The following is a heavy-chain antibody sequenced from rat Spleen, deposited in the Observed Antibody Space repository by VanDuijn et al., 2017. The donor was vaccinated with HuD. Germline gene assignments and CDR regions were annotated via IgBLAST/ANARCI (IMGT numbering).Heavy chain of an antibody. V-gene: IGHV3-3*01. CDR1: GYSITSSLR. J-gene: IGHJ3*01. CDR3: ATSEGVHYYLPFAD. D-gene: IGHD1-1*01. Sequence: EVQLQESGPGLVKPSQSLSLTCSVIGYSITSSLRWNWIRKFPGNKLEWMGYINSAGSTVYNPSLKSRISITRDTSKNQFFLQVNSVSTEDTATYYCATSEGVHYYLPFADWGQGTLVTISS. CDR2: INSAGST.